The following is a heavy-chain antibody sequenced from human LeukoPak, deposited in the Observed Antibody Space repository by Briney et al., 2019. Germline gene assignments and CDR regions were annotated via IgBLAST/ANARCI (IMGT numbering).Heavy chain of an antibody. Sequence: GGSLRLSCAASGFTFSNYCMNWVRQAPGEGLEWVASISSSSEYVFHSDSLQGRFSISRDNARDSLFLEMNSLRAEDTAIYYCARVPLDIILLYYMDVWGKGTTVTVSS. D-gene: IGHD2-21*01. CDR1: GFTFSNYC. J-gene: IGHJ6*03. V-gene: IGHV3-21*01. CDR3: ARVPLDIILLYYMDV. CDR2: ISSSSEYV.